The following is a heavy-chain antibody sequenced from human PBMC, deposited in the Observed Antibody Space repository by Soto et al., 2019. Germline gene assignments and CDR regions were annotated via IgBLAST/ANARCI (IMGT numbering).Heavy chain of an antibody. J-gene: IGHJ4*02. Sequence: VGSLRLSCAASGFIFNRYGMHWVRQAPGKGLEWVTVIWYDGSNKYYADSVKGRFTISRDNSKNTLYLQMNSLRAEDTAVYYCAKDPRYCSGGSCYGFDYWGQGTLVTVSS. V-gene: IGHV3-33*06. CDR3: AKDPRYCSGGSCYGFDY. CDR1: GFIFNRYG. CDR2: IWYDGSNK. D-gene: IGHD2-15*01.